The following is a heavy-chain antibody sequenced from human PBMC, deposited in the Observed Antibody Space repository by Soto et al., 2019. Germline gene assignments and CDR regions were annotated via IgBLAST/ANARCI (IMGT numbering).Heavy chain of an antibody. CDR3: AGCSRNSCYPSGVAV. CDR2: ISDSGATK. D-gene: IGHD2-15*01. J-gene: IGHJ6*03. Sequence: EVQLVESGGGLVQPGGSLRLSCAASGFTFSNCGMNWVRQTPGKGLEWVSYISDSGATKHYADSVKGRFTISRDNGKVSLYRKKTSRRDEDGAVFLWAGCSRNSCYPSGVAVGGKGAT. CDR1: GFTFSNCG. V-gene: IGHV3-48*02.